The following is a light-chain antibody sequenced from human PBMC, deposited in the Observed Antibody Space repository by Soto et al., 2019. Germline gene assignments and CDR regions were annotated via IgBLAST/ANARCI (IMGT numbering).Light chain of an antibody. CDR1: GSNIGAGYD. CDR3: QSYDSSPSGYV. V-gene: IGLV1-40*01. J-gene: IGLJ1*01. CDR2: ANI. Sequence: QSVLTQPPSVSGAPGQRVTISCTGSGSNIGAGYDVHWYQQLPGTAPKLLIFANINRPSGVPDRFSGSKSGTPASLAITGLRAEDEADYYCQSYDSSPSGYVFGTGTKVTVL.